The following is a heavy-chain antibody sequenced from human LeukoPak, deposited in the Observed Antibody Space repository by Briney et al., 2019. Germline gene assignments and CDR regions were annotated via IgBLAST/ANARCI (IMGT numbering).Heavy chain of an antibody. CDR2: INPNSGET. D-gene: IGHD1-1*01. V-gene: IGHV1-2*02. CDR3: ARYNWNDVVSALDY. J-gene: IGHJ4*02. CDR1: GYTLSGYY. Sequence: ASVKVSCKASGYTLSGYYIHWVRQAPGQGLEWLGWINPNSGETNYAQRFQGGVTLTRDTSISTFYMDVSRLRSDDTAAYFCARYNWNDVVSALDYWGQGTLVTVSS.